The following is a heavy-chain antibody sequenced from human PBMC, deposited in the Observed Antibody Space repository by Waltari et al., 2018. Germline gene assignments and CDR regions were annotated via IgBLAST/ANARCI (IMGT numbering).Heavy chain of an antibody. D-gene: IGHD3-10*01. CDR3: ARVGSIYRVGWFDP. J-gene: IGHJ5*02. CDR2: ISSNGGYA. Sequence: QVQLVESGGALVRPGGSLRLSCSASGFVFNTYYMTWIRQAPGKGPEVVADISSNGGYAIYADSVKGRFTISRDNGQNSLFLQMNTLRGDDTAVYYCARVGSIYRVGWFDPWGQGTLVTVSS. CDR1: GFVFNTYY. V-gene: IGHV3-11*06.